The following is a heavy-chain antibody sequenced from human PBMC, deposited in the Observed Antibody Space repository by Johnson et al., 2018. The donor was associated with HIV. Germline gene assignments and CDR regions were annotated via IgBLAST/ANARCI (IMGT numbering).Heavy chain of an antibody. J-gene: IGHJ3*02. D-gene: IGHD1-26*01. V-gene: IGHV3-7*05. Sequence: EVQLVESGGGLVQPGGSLRLSCAASGFTVSSNYMSWVRQAPGKGLEWVANIKQDGSEKYYVDSVKGLFTISRDNAKNRLYLQMNSLGAEDTAVYYCARDQGWELPGDAFDIWGQGTMVTVSS. CDR2: IKQDGSEK. CDR3: ARDQGWELPGDAFDI. CDR1: GFTVSSNY.